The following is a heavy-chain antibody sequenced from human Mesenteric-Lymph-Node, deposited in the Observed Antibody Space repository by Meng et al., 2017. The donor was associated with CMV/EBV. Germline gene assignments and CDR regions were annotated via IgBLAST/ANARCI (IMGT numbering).Heavy chain of an antibody. J-gene: IGHJ4*02. CDR1: GFTFSDYY. V-gene: IGHV3-11*04. D-gene: IGHD6-13*01. CDR3: ARDRQQLVRF. Sequence: GESLKISCAASGFTFSDYYMSWIRQAPGKGLEWVSYISSSGSTIYYADSVKGRFTISRDNAKNSLYLQMNSLRAEDTAVYYCARDRQQLVRFWGQGTLVTVSS. CDR2: ISSSGSTI.